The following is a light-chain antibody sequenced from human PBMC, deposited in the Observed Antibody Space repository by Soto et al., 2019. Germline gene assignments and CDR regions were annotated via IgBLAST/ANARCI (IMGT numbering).Light chain of an antibody. V-gene: IGKV1-9*01. CDR2: TAS. CDR3: QHLNSYPLT. J-gene: IGKJ4*01. CDR1: QDISSS. Sequence: DIQLTQSPSFLSASVGDRVTITCRASQDISSSLAWYQQKPGTAPKLLIYTASTLQSGVPSRFSGRGSGTEFTLTISTLQPEDFATYYCQHLNSYPLTFGGGTKVESK.